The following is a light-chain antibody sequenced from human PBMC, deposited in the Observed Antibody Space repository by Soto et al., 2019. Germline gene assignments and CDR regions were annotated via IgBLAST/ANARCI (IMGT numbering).Light chain of an antibody. J-gene: IGKJ1*01. CDR3: QPYYNSPRT. CDR2: GAS. Sequence: EIVLTQSPGTLSLSPGARATLSCRASQSVNSNYLAWYQQKPGQGPRLLMYGASSRATGIPDRFSGSASVTDFKLTISRLEPNDFAVYYCQPYYNSPRTFGQGTKVEI. V-gene: IGKV3-20*01. CDR1: QSVNSNY.